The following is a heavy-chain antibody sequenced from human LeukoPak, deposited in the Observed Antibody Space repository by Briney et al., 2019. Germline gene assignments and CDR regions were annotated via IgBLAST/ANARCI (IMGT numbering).Heavy chain of an antibody. CDR1: GYTFTGYY. CDR3: ARVRNSGFRYVDS. V-gene: IGHV1-18*04. CDR2: ISAYNGNT. J-gene: IGHJ4*02. D-gene: IGHD5-12*01. Sequence: ASVKVSCKASGYTFTGYYMHWVRQAPGQGLEWVRWISAYNGNTNYAQKLQGRVTKTTDTSTSTAYMDLRSLRSDDTGVYYCARVRNSGFRYVDSWGQGTLVTVSS.